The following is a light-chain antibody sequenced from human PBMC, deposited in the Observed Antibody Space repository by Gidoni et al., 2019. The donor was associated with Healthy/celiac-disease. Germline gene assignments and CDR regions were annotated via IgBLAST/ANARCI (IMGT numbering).Light chain of an antibody. V-gene: IGKV1-39*01. CDR1: QSISSD. CDR3: QQSYSTS. CDR2: AAS. J-gene: IGKJ1*01. Sequence: DIQMTQSPSSLSASVGDRVTITCRASQSISSDLNWYQQKPGKAPKLLFYAASSLQSGVPSRFSGSGSGTDFTLTISSLRPEDFATYYCQQSYSTSFGQGTKVEIK.